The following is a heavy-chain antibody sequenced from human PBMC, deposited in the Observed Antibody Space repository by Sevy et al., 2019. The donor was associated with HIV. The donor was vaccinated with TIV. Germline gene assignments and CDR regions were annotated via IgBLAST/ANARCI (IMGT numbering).Heavy chain of an antibody. CDR1: GFTFSSYA. V-gene: IGHV3-30-3*01. CDR2: ISYDGSNK. CDR3: ARDQGCPRGVDY. J-gene: IGHJ4*02. D-gene: IGHD3-16*01. Sequence: GGSLRLSCAASGFTFSSYAMHWVRQAPGKGLEWVAVISYDGSNKYYADSVKGRFTISRDNSKNTLYLQMNSLRAEDTAVYYCARDQGCPRGVDYWGQGTLVTVSS.